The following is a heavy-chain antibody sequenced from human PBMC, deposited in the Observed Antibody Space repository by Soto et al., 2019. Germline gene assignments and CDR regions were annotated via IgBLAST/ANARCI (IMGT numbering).Heavy chain of an antibody. CDR3: AKEVHCGGGSCSWSEGFDY. J-gene: IGHJ4*02. V-gene: IGHV3-30*18. CDR2: ISYEGSHT. CDR1: GFIFSSYG. Sequence: QVQLVESGGGVVQPGRSLRLSCAASGFIFSSYGMHWVRQAPGKGLEWVAVISYEGSHTYYADSVKGRFTITRDNSKNTLYLQMNSLRPEDTGVYYGAKEVHCGGGSCSWSEGFDYWGQGTLLTVSS. D-gene: IGHD2-15*01.